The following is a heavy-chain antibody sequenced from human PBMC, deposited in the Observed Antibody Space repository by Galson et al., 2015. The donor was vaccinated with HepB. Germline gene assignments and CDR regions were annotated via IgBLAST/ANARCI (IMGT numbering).Heavy chain of an antibody. J-gene: IGHJ5*02. CDR3: ARDKGRGVRGVISWFDP. CDR2: INPNSGGT. CDR1: GYTFTGYY. D-gene: IGHD3-10*01. Sequence: SVKVSCKASGYTFTGYYMHWVRQAPGQGLEWMGWINPNSGGTNYAQKFQGWVTMTRDTSISTAYMELSRLRSDDTAVYYCARDKGRGVRGVISWFDPWGQGTLVTVSS. V-gene: IGHV1-2*04.